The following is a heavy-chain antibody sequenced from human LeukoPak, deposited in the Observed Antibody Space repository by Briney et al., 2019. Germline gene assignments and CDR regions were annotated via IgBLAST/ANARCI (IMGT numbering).Heavy chain of an antibody. V-gene: IGHV3-48*03. Sequence: PGGSLRLSCVASGFTFSSYGMHWVRQAPGKGLEWVSYISSMGSSIYYADSVKGRFTISRDNAKNSLYLQMDSLRAEDTATYYCARDDISATTDYWGQGTLVTVSS. D-gene: IGHD1-7*01. CDR1: GFTFSSYG. CDR3: ARDDISATTDY. CDR2: ISSMGSSI. J-gene: IGHJ4*02.